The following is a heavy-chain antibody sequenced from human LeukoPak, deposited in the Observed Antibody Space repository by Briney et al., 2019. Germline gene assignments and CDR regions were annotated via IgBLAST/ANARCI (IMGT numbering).Heavy chain of an antibody. V-gene: IGHV1-18*04. CDR2: ISPYNGDT. Sequence: ASVKVSCKTSGYIFTNYDINRVRQAPGQGLEWMGWISPYNGDTKYTQKFQDRVTMSTDTSTSTTYMELRSRRSDDTAFYYCTRATGGLSDYWGQGTLVTVSS. J-gene: IGHJ4*02. CDR1: GYIFTNYD. D-gene: IGHD1-1*01. CDR3: TRATGGLSDY.